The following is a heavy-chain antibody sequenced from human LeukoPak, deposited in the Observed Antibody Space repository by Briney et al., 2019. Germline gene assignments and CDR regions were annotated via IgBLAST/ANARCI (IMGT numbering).Heavy chain of an antibody. CDR2: IYHSGST. V-gene: IGHV4-59*01. CDR3: ASTTSGYSSGWYGILDY. Sequence: SETLSLTCTVSGGSISTYYWNWIRQPPGKGLEWIGYIYHSGSTNYNPSLQSRVTISVDTSKNQFSLNLNSVTAADTAVYYCASTTSGYSSGWYGILDYWGQGTLVTVSS. D-gene: IGHD6-19*01. CDR1: GGSISTYY. J-gene: IGHJ4*02.